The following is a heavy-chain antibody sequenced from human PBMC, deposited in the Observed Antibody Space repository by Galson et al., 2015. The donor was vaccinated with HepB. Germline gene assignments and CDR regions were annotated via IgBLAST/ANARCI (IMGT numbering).Heavy chain of an antibody. J-gene: IGHJ6*03. Sequence: SVKVSCKASGGTFTTYSINWVRQAPGQGREWMGGINPIRGIANYAQKFQGRVTITADKSTSTAYMELSSLRSEDTAVYYCARGQQLGQYYYYYYMDVWGKGNPGHRLL. D-gene: IGHD6-13*01. CDR1: GGTFTTYS. CDR3: ARGQQLGQYYYYYYMDV. V-gene: IGHV1-69*10. CDR2: INPIRGIA.